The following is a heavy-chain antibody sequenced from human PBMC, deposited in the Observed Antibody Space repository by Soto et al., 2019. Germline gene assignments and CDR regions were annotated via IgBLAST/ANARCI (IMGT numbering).Heavy chain of an antibody. CDR1: GYTVTGYG. CDR3: ARDISGAVTSPGGY. V-gene: IGHV1-18*01. J-gene: IGHJ4*02. D-gene: IGHD2-8*02. CDR2: ISAYNGNT. Sequence: QVQLVQSGGEGKKPGASVKVSCKASGYTVTGYGFSWVRQAPGQGLEWMGWISAYNGNTDYAQKLQGRVTMTTDKPTSTAYMERTYLRSDDTAVYYCARDISGAVTSPGGYWGQGTLVTVSS.